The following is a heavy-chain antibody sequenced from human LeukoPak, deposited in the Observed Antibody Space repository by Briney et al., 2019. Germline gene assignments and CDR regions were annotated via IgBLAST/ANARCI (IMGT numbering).Heavy chain of an antibody. CDR2: VYYTGST. D-gene: IGHD5-12*01. J-gene: IGHJ5*02. CDR3: ARETSTWLRFWSENPANWFDP. CDR1: GVSISSYY. Sequence: SETLSLTCTVSGVSISSYYWSWFRQPPGKGLEWIGYVYYTGSTNYNPSLKSRVTISVDTSKNQFSLKLTSVTAADTAVYYCARETSTWLRFWSENPANWFDPWGQGTLVTVSS. V-gene: IGHV4-59*01.